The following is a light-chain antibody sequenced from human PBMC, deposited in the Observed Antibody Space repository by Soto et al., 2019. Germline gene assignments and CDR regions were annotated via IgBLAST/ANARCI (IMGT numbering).Light chain of an antibody. V-gene: IGKV1-39*01. CDR3: QQSYSSLS. Sequence: DSQMTQSPSSLSASVGDRVTITCRASQSISRFINWYQQKPGRATSLLMYATSRLEKGVPSRFSGSGSGTEFTLTIDSLQPEDFASYFCQQSYSSLSVGGGTRVEFK. CDR2: ATS. CDR1: QSISRF. J-gene: IGKJ4*01.